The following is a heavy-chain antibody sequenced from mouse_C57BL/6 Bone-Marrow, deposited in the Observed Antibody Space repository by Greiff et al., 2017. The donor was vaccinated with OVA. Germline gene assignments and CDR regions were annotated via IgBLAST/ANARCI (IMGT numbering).Heavy chain of an antibody. CDR2: IDPSDSYT. J-gene: IGHJ3*01. CDR1: GYTFTSYW. Sequence: QVQLQQPGAELVMPGASVKLSCKASGYTFTSYWMHWVKQRPGQGLEWIGEIDPSDSYTNYNQKFKGKSTLTVDKSSSTAYMQLSSLTSEDSAVYYCARDSNHGGEFAYWGQGTLVTVSA. D-gene: IGHD2-5*01. CDR3: ARDSNHGGEFAY. V-gene: IGHV1-69*01.